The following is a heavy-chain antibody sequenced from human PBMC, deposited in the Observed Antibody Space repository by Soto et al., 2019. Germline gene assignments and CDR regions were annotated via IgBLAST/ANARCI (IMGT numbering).Heavy chain of an antibody. CDR2: INQDGSEK. Sequence: EVPLVESGGGLVQPGGSLRLSSAVSGFTFSSYWMSWVRQAPGKGLQWVANINQDGSEKYYVDSVKGRFTISRDNAKNSLYLQMNSLRDEDTAVYYCARALSPQKVGWYFDLWGRGTLVTVSS. CDR1: GFTFSSYW. CDR3: ARALSPQKVGWYFDL. V-gene: IGHV3-7*01. J-gene: IGHJ2*01. D-gene: IGHD3-16*02.